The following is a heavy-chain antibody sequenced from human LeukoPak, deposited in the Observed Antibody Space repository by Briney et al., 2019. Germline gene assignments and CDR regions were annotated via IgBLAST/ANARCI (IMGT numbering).Heavy chain of an antibody. CDR3: ARVSRHYYDKGLYYYYYMDV. CDR2: INHSGST. Sequence: PSETLSLTCAVYGGSFSGYYWSWIRQPPGKGLEWIGEINHSGSTNYNPSLKGRVTISVDTSKNQFSLKLSSVTAADTAMYYCARVSRHYYDKGLYYYYYMDVWGKGTTVTISS. V-gene: IGHV4-34*01. J-gene: IGHJ6*03. CDR1: GGSFSGYY. D-gene: IGHD3-22*01.